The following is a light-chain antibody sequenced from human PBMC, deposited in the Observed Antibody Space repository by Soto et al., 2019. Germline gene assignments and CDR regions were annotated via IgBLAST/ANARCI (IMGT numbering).Light chain of an antibody. CDR1: QSVTSSH. Sequence: EIVLTQTPGTLSLSPGERATLSCRASQSVTSSHLAWYQQKPGQAPRLLIYGASTRATGIPDRFSGSGSDTDFSLTIRRLDPADFAMYYCLLYFSPDRYTFGPGTKVQIK. CDR2: GAS. CDR3: LLYFSPDRYT. J-gene: IGKJ2*01. V-gene: IGKV3-20*01.